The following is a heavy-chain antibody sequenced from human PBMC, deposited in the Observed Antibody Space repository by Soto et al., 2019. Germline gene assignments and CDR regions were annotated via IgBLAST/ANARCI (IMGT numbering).Heavy chain of an antibody. V-gene: IGHV3-23*01. CDR1: DSTIRRYA. J-gene: IGHJ6*02. D-gene: IGHD5-18*01. CDR2: ITGNSARI. Sequence: GGSLRLSCAASDSTIRRYAMSWVRQAPGKGLEWVSGITGNSARIYYADSVKGRFTISRDNSKNTLYLQMNSLRAEDTAVYYCAKDQVQLWLDLYYYGMDVWGQGTTVTVSS. CDR3: AKDQVQLWLDLYYYGMDV.